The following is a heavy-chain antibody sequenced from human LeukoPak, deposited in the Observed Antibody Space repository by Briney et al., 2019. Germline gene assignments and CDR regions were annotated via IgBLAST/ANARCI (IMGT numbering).Heavy chain of an antibody. D-gene: IGHD3-10*01. CDR3: ARDRIYGSGSDHFDY. J-gene: IGHJ4*02. CDR1: GGSISSSSYY. V-gene: IGHV4-39*02. Sequence: SETLSLTCTVAGGSISSSSYYWGWIRQPPGKGLEWIGSIYYSGSTYYNPSLKSRVTISVDTSKNQFSLKLSSVTAADTAVYYCARDRIYGSGSDHFDYWGQGTLVTVSS. CDR2: IYYSGST.